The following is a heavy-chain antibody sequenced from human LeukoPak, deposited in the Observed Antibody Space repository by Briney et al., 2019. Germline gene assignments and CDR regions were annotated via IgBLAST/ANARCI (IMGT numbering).Heavy chain of an antibody. V-gene: IGHV4-30-4*01. CDR2: IYYSGST. CDR3: ARVPYTYGSLPYYFDS. D-gene: IGHD5-18*01. CDR1: GGSISSGDYY. J-gene: IGHJ4*02. Sequence: KAPQTLSLTCTVSGGSISSGDYYWSWIRQPPKKGLEWIGYIYYSGSTYYSPSLKSRVAISVDTSNNQFSLNLSSVTAADTAVYYCARVPYTYGSLPYYFDSWGQGTLVTVSS.